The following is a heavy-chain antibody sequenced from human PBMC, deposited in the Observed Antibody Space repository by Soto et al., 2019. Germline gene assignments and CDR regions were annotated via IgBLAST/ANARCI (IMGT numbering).Heavy chain of an antibody. CDR2: IYYSGRT. CDR3: ARADYSKIAY. Sequence: SETLSLTCSISGGSINNYYGSWIRQPPGRGLEWIGYIYYSGRTNYSPSLKSRVTISVDTSKNQFSLKLTSVTAADSAVYYCARADYSKIAYWGQGTLVTVSS. J-gene: IGHJ4*02. D-gene: IGHD4-4*01. CDR1: GGSINNYY. V-gene: IGHV4-59*01.